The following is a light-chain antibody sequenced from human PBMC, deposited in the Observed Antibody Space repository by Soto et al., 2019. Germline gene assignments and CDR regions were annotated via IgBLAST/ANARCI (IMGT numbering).Light chain of an antibody. CDR2: EVT. Sequence: QSALTQPPSASGSPGQSVTISCTGTSSDVGGYNYVSWYQQHPGKAPKLMIYEVTKRHSGVPDRFSGSKSGNTASLTVTGLQDEDEADYYFNSYADSNILVFGGGTKLTVL. J-gene: IGLJ2*01. V-gene: IGLV2-8*01. CDR1: SSDVGGYNY. CDR3: NSYADSNILV.